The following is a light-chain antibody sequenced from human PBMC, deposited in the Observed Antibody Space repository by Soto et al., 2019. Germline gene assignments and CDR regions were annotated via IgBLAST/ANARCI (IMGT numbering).Light chain of an antibody. Sequence: NFMLTQPHSVSESPGKTVTISCTRSSGSIASNYVQWYQQRPGSSPTTVIYDDNQRPSGVPDRFSGSIDSSSNSAPLTISGLKTEDEADYYCQSYDSSNPVVFGGGTKLTVL. V-gene: IGLV6-57*01. CDR3: QSYDSSNPVV. J-gene: IGLJ2*01. CDR2: DDN. CDR1: SGSIASNY.